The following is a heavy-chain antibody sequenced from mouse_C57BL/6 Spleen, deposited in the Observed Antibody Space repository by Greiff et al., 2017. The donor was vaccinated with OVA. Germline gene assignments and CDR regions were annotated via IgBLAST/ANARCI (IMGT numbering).Heavy chain of an antibody. CDR2: ISSGGSYT. Sequence: EVQRVESGGDLVKPGGSLKLSCAASGFTFSSYGMSWVRQTPDKRLEWVATISSGGSYTYYPDSVKGRFTISRDNAKNTLYLQMSSLKSEDTAMYYCARSDDYDPYAMDYWGQGTSVTVSS. CDR1: GFTFSSYG. CDR3: ARSDDYDPYAMDY. D-gene: IGHD2-4*01. J-gene: IGHJ4*01. V-gene: IGHV5-6*01.